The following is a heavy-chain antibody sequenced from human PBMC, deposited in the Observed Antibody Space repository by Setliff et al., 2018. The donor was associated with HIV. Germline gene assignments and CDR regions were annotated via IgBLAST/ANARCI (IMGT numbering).Heavy chain of an antibody. V-gene: IGHV4-39*01. J-gene: IGHJ5*02. CDR1: GGSINNNNYY. CDR2: IYYTEGT. D-gene: IGHD6-13*01. Sequence: SETLSLTCTVSGGSINNNNYYWGWIRQPPGNGLEWIGSIYYTEGTYSNPSLTSRLSISLDTSKNQFSRKLTSVTSTDTAVYYCARHRYRSSINWFDPWGQGTLVTVSS. CDR3: ARHRYRSSINWFDP.